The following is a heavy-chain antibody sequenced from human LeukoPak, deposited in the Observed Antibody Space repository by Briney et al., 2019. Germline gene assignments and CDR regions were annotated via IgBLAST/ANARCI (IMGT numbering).Heavy chain of an antibody. CDR3: AREGGRQWLVSGALDS. CDR2: IYHGSA. J-gene: IGHJ5*01. CDR1: DDSVSSSRYY. Sequence: SETLSLTCTVSDDSVSSSRYYWTWIRQPPGRGLEWIGYIYHGSATYNPSLESRVTLSMDTSKNQYSLKMTSVTAADTAVYYCAREGGRQWLVSGALDSWGQGTLVTVSS. D-gene: IGHD6-19*01. V-gene: IGHV4-61*01.